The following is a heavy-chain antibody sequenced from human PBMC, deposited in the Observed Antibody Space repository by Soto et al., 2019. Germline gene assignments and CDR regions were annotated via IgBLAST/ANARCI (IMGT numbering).Heavy chain of an antibody. V-gene: IGHV3-33*01. CDR3: ARVQVPPYYYDSSGYPDAFDI. Sequence: QVQLVESGGGVVQPGRSLRLSCAASGFTFSSYGMHWVRQAPGKGLEWVAVIWYDGSNKYYADSVKGRFTISRDNSKNTLYLQMNSRRAEDTAVYYWARVQVPPYYYDSSGYPDAFDIWGQGTMVTVSS. CDR1: GFTFSSYG. D-gene: IGHD3-22*01. CDR2: IWYDGSNK. J-gene: IGHJ3*02.